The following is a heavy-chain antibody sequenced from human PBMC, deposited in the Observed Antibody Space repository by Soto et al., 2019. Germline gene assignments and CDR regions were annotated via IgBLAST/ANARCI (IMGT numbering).Heavy chain of an antibody. J-gene: IGHJ6*02. V-gene: IGHV3-33*01. CDR2: TWSDGRNK. D-gene: IGHD3-10*01. Sequence: GGSLRLSCAASGFTFGTYDMHWVRQAPGKGLEWVAFTWSDGRNKYYADSVKGRFTISRDNSINTLYLQMNSLRAEDTALYYCARDRAGLDGMDVWGQGTTVTVSS. CDR3: ARDRAGLDGMDV. CDR1: GFTFGTYD.